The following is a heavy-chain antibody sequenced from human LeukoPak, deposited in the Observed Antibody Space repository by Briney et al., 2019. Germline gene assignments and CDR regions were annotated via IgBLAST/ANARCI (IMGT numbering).Heavy chain of an antibody. CDR3: ARHYDNWNDY. V-gene: IGHV4-38-2*02. CDR1: GSSISSDYN. Sequence: SETLSLTCTVSGSSISSDYNWGWIRQPPGKGLEWIGSIYHSGSTYHNPSLKSRGTILVDTSKNQLSLNLSSVTAADTAVYYCARHYDNWNDYWGQGTLVTVSS. J-gene: IGHJ4*02. CDR2: IYHSGST. D-gene: IGHD1-20*01.